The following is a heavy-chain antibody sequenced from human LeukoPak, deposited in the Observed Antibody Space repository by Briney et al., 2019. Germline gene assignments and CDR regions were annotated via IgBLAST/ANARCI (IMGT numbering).Heavy chain of an antibody. V-gene: IGHV1-2*02. D-gene: IGHD3-10*01. J-gene: IGHJ4*02. Sequence: ASVKVSCKASGYSLTAYYMHWVRQAPGQGLEWMAWISPNSGGTNYVQKFQGRVTVTRDTSISTDYMEISGLTSDDTALYYCAREPSGSGGYDYWGQGTLVTVSS. CDR2: ISPNSGGT. CDR1: GYSLTAYY. CDR3: AREPSGSGGYDY.